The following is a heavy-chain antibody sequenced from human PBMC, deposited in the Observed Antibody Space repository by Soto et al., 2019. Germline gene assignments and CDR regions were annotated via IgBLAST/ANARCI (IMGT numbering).Heavy chain of an antibody. D-gene: IGHD6-13*01. Sequence: QVQLQESGPGLVKPSETLSLTCTVSGDSISGYSWSWIRQPPGKGLEWIGYIYYTGSTNYSPSLMSRVTISVDTSKNQFSLKLSSVNAADTAVYYCARQSSLAAVVDWGQGTLVTVSS. V-gene: IGHV4-59*08. CDR3: ARQSSLAAVVD. J-gene: IGHJ4*02. CDR1: GDSISGYS. CDR2: IYYTGST.